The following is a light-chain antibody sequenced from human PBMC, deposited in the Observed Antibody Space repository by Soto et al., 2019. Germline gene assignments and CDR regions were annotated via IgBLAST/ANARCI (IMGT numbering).Light chain of an antibody. CDR3: AAWDDSLSGVV. J-gene: IGLJ3*02. CDR2: RNN. V-gene: IGLV1-47*01. CDR1: TSNLGSNF. Sequence: QSVLTQPPSASGTPGQRVTISCSGSTSNLGSNFIYWYQQLPGAAPKLLISRNNQRPSGVPGRFSGSKSGTSASLAISGLRSEDEADYHCAAWDDSLSGVVFGGGTKLTVL.